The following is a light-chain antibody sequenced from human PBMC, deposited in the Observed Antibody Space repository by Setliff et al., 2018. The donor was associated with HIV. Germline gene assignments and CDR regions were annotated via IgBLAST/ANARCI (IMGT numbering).Light chain of an antibody. CDR3: QHNWT. J-gene: IGKJ1*01. CDR1: QTINTY. CDR2: ATT. V-gene: IGKV1-39*01. Sequence: DIQMTQSPSSLSASVGDRVTITCRASQTINTYLNWYQQKPGKAPKLLIYATTTLETGVPSRFSGSGSGTDFTLTVDSLQPEDFATYYCQHNWTFGQGTKVDIK.